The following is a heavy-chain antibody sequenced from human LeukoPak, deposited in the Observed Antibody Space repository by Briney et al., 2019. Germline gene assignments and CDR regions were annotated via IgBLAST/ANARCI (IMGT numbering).Heavy chain of an antibody. J-gene: IGHJ3*02. CDR1: GFTFSTYA. D-gene: IGHD2-15*01. V-gene: IGHV3-23*01. Sequence: GGSPRLSCAASGFTFSTYAMSWVRQAPGKGLEWVSPISGSGGSTNCADSVKGRFTISRDNSKNTLYLQMNSLRAEDTALYYCAKEKSQCSGGSCSYAFDIWGQGTMVTVSS. CDR3: AKEKSQCSGGSCSYAFDI. CDR2: ISGSGGST.